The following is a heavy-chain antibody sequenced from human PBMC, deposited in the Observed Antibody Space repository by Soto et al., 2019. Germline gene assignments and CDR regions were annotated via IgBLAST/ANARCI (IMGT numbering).Heavy chain of an antibody. V-gene: IGHV3-23*01. Sequence: EVQLLESGGGLVQPGGSLRLSCAASGFTFSSYAMSWVRQAPGKGLEWVSAISGSGGCTYYADSVKGRFTISRDNSKNTLYLQMNSLSAEDTAVYYCAKVGKLLWFGELLWYWGQGTLVTVSS. CDR3: AKVGKLLWFGELLWY. D-gene: IGHD3-10*01. CDR2: ISGSGGCT. CDR1: GFTFSSYA. J-gene: IGHJ4*02.